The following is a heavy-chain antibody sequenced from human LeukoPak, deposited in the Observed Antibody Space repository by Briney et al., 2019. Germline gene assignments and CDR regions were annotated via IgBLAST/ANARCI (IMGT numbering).Heavy chain of an antibody. J-gene: IGHJ4*02. V-gene: IGHV1-2*02. CDR1: GYTFTGYY. D-gene: IGHD3-22*01. CDR3: ARAHFISPMTLDY. CDR2: INPNSGGT. Sequence: ASVNVSCKASGYTFTGYYMHWVRQAPGQGLEWMGWINPNSGGTNYAQKFQGRVTMTRDTSISTAYMELSRLRSDDTAVYYCARAHFISPMTLDYWGQGTLVTVSS.